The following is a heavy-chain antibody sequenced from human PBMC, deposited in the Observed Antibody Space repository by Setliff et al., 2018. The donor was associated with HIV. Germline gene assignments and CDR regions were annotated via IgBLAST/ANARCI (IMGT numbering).Heavy chain of an antibody. D-gene: IGHD3-10*01. J-gene: IGHJ4*02. CDR2: IYHTGIT. V-gene: IGHV4-39*01. CDR1: GGSITRTPYY. Sequence: LSLTCTVSGGSITRTPYYWGWIRQPPGKGLEWIGSIYHTGITYDNPSLKSRVTISVDTSKNQISLRLSSVTAADTAVYYWARLSGGMVPNYWGQGTLVTV. CDR3: ARLSGGMVPNY.